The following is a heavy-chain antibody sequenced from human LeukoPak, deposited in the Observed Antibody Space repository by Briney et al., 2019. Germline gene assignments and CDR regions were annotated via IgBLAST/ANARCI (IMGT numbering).Heavy chain of an antibody. CDR3: AREGGYCRGVTCSPYAFDI. CDR1: GFTFSNYG. CDR2: IWSDGSSK. J-gene: IGHJ3*02. D-gene: IGHD2-15*01. Sequence: PGRSLRLSCAASGFTFSNYGMHWVRQAPGKGLEWVAVIWSDGSSKYYADSVKGRFTISGDNSRNMLSLQMSSLRAEDTAVYYCAREGGYCRGVTCSPYAFDIWGQGTMVTVSS. V-gene: IGHV3-33*01.